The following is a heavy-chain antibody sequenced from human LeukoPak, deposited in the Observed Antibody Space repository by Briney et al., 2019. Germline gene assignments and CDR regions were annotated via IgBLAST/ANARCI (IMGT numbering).Heavy chain of an antibody. J-gene: IGHJ4*02. Sequence: PGGSLRLSCAASGFTFSSYAMNWVRQAPGKGLEWVSTISGSGGSTYYADSVKGRFTISRDNSKNTLYLQMNSLRAEDTAVYYCAKGTRLSGSGSHPDYWGQGTLVTVSS. CDR1: GFTFSSYA. D-gene: IGHD3-10*01. CDR3: AKGTRLSGSGSHPDY. CDR2: ISGSGGST. V-gene: IGHV3-23*01.